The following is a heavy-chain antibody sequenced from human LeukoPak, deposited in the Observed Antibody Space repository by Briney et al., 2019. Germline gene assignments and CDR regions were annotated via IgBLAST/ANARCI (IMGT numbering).Heavy chain of an antibody. V-gene: IGHV4-34*01. D-gene: IGHD3-16*02. CDR1: GGSFSVYY. CDR2: INHSGST. J-gene: IGHJ5*02. Sequence: SETLSLTCAVYGGSFSVYYWSWIRQPPGKGLEWIGEINHSGSTNYNPSLKSRVTISVDTSKNQFSLKLSSVTAADTAVYYCARSQGYDYVWGSYRWRLNWFDPWGQGTLVTVSS. CDR3: ARSQGYDYVWGSYRWRLNWFDP.